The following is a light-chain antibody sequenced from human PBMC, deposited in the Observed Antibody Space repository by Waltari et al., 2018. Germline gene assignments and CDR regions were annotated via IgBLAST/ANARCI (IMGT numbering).Light chain of an antibody. CDR1: SRDVGAYKS. CDR3: SSYAGSNIHV. V-gene: IGLV2-8*01. J-gene: IGLJ1*01. CDR2: DVS. Sequence: QSALTQPPSASGSPGRSVIISCTGTSRDVGAYKSVSWYQQRPGNAPKLIIYDVSQRPSGVPDRFSGSKSGNTASLTVSGLQAEDEADYYCSSYAGSNIHVFGTGTKVTVL.